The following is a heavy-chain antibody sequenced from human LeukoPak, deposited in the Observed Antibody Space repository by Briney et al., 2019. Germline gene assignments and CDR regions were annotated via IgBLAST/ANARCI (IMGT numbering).Heavy chain of an antibody. V-gene: IGHV3-48*03. Sequence: GGSLRLSCAASGFTFSSYEMNWVRQAPGKGLEWVSYISSSGSTIYYADSVKGRFTISRDNAKNSLYLQMNSLRAEDTAVYYCARVYSSSSSLYFDYWGQGTLVTVSS. J-gene: IGHJ4*02. CDR3: ARVYSSSSSLYFDY. D-gene: IGHD6-6*01. CDR2: ISSSGSTI. CDR1: GFTFSSYE.